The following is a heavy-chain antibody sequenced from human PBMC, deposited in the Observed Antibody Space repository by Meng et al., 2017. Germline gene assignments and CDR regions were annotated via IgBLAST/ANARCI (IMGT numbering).Heavy chain of an antibody. D-gene: IGHD2-15*01. J-gene: IGHJ4*02. CDR3: ARGLGYCSGGRSC. Sequence: QLTQWGVGLLKPSETLSLTCAVYGGSFSGYYWSWIRQPPGKGLEWIGEINHSGSTNYNPSLKSRVTISVDTSKNQFSLKLSSVTAADTAVYYCARGLGYCSGGRSCWGQGTLVTVSS. CDR2: INHSGST. CDR1: GGSFSGYY. V-gene: IGHV4-34*01.